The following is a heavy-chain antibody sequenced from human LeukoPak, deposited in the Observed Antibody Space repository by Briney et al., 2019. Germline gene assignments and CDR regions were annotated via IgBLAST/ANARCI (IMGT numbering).Heavy chain of an antibody. CDR2: VNSDGSAT. CDR1: GFIFTKYW. V-gene: IGHV3-74*01. Sequence: GGSLRLSCAASGFIFTKYWMHWVRQAPGKGLVWVSHVNSDGSATSYADSVKGRFTISRNNAKNTVYLHMNSLRVEDTAVYYCTSFYETNWGQGTLVTVSS. J-gene: IGHJ4*02. CDR3: TSFYETN. D-gene: IGHD2/OR15-2a*01.